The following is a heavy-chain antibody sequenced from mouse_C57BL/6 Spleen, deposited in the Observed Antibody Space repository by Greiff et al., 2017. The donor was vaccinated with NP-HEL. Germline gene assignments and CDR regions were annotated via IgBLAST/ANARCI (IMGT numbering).Heavy chain of an antibody. CDR2: ISSGSSTI. Sequence: DVHLVESGGGLVKPGGSLKLSCAASGFTFSDYGMHWVRQAPEKGLEWVAYISSGSSTIYYADTVKGRFTISRDNAKNTLFLQMTSLRSEDTAMYYCARMGYYAYFDYWGQGTTLTVSS. CDR3: ARMGYYAYFDY. CDR1: GFTFSDYG. V-gene: IGHV5-17*01. D-gene: IGHD2-3*01. J-gene: IGHJ2*01.